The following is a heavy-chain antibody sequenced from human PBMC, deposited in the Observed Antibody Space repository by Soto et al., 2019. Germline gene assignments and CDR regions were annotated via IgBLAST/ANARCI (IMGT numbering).Heavy chain of an antibody. V-gene: IGHV3-23*01. Sequence: GGSLRLSWAASGFTFSSHAMSWVRQAPGKGLEWVSAISGSGGSTYYADSVKGRFTISRDNSKNTLYLQMNSLRAEDTAVYYCAKDPVPGGYGGNSISYWGQGTLVTVSS. CDR1: GFTFSSHA. J-gene: IGHJ4*02. CDR3: AKDPVPGGYGGNSISY. D-gene: IGHD2-21*02. CDR2: ISGSGGST.